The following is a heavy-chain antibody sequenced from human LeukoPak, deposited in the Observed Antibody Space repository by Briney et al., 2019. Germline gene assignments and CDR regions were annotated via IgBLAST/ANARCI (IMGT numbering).Heavy chain of an antibody. Sequence: PGGSLRLSCAASGFTFSSCGMHWVRQAPGKGLEWVAVISHDGSNKEYGDPVKGRVTISRDNSKNTLDLQMNSLRAEDTAVYYCAKSYYYDPSGLSSEATDYWGQGTLVTVSS. CDR3: AKSYYYDPSGLSSEATDY. V-gene: IGHV3-30*18. J-gene: IGHJ4*02. CDR2: ISHDGSNK. D-gene: IGHD3-22*01. CDR1: GFTFSSCG.